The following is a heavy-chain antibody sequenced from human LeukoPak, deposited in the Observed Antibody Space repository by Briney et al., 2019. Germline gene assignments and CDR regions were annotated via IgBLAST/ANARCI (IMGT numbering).Heavy chain of an antibody. Sequence: GGSLRLSCAVSGFTLSSYWMSWVRQAPGKGLEWVANIKQDGSQKYYVDSVKGRFTISRDNAKNSLYLQMNSLRAEDTAVYYCARLVVPAATENWFDPWGQGTLVTVSS. V-gene: IGHV3-7*01. CDR1: GFTLSSYW. CDR2: IKQDGSQK. D-gene: IGHD2-2*01. J-gene: IGHJ5*02. CDR3: ARLVVPAATENWFDP.